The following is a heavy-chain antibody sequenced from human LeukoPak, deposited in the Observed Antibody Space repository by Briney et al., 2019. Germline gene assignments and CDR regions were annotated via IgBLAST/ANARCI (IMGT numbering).Heavy chain of an antibody. V-gene: IGHV3-23*01. CDR2: IIGGAGGA. CDR1: GFSFSSHG. Sequence: GGTLRLSCAASGFSFSSHGMSWVRQAPGKGLEWVSGIIGGAGGAYYADSVKGRFTISRDNSKNTLYLQMNSLRAEDTAVYYCTHGSMYQLDYWGQGTLVTVSS. J-gene: IGHJ4*02. D-gene: IGHD2-2*01. CDR3: THGSMYQLDY.